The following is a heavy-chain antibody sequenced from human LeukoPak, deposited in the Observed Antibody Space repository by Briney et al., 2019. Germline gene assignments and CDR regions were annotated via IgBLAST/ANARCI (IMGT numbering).Heavy chain of an antibody. J-gene: IGHJ2*01. CDR3: AKDWRGLTMEWYFDL. D-gene: IGHD3-10*01. Sequence: PGRSLRLSCAASGFTFSSYGMHWVRQAPGKGLEWVAVISYDGSNKYYADSVKGRFTISRDNSKNTLYLQMNSLRAEDTAVYYCAKDWRGLTMEWYFDLWGRGTLVTVSS. V-gene: IGHV3-30*18. CDR1: GFTFSSYG. CDR2: ISYDGSNK.